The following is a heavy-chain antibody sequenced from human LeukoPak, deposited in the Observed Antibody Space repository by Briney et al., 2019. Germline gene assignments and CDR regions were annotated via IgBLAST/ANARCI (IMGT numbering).Heavy chain of an antibody. J-gene: IGHJ3*02. CDR1: GFTLSSYW. CDR2: IKQDGSEK. V-gene: IGHV3-7*01. CDR3: ARDSGYGGMSTDAFDI. Sequence: GGSLRLSCAASGFTLSSYWMSWVRHAPGKGLEWVANIKQDGSEKYYVDSVKGRFTISRDNAKNSLYLQMNSLRAEDTAVYYCARDSGYGGMSTDAFDIWGQGTMVTVSS. D-gene: IGHD3-10*01.